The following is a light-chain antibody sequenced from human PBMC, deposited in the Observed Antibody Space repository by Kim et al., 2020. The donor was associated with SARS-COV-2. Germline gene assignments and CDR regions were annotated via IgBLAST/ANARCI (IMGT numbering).Light chain of an antibody. CDR2: GAA. V-gene: IGKV1-39*01. J-gene: IGKJ2*01. CDR3: QQSYTIPRVT. CDR1: QNIHTY. Sequence: SVGDRVNITCPSSQNIHTYLNSYQQKPGKAPEPLIYGAASLQSGVPSRFSGSGSGTDFTLTINTLQPEDFATYYCQQSYTIPRVTFGQGTKVDIK.